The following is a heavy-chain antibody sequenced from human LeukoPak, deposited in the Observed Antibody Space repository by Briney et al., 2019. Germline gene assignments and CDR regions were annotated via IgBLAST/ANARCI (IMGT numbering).Heavy chain of an antibody. D-gene: IGHD1-26*01. J-gene: IGHJ4*02. CDR1: GFTFSSYG. CDR2: ISYDGSNK. CDR3: AKDDWATVKIGGATTRPLDY. V-gene: IGHV3-30*18. Sequence: GGSLRLSCAASGFTFSSYGMHWVRQAPGKGLEWVAVISYDGSNKYYADSVKGRFTISRDNSKNTLYLQMNSLRAEDTAVYYCAKDDWATVKIGGATTRPLDYWGQGTLVTVSS.